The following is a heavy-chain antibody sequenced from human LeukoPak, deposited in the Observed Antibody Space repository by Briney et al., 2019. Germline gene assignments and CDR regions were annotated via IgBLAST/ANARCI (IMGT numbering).Heavy chain of an antibody. J-gene: IGHJ4*02. D-gene: IGHD5-18*01. V-gene: IGHV3-23*01. CDR1: GLTFSSYA. CDR3: AKSSGYSYGYFAY. Sequence: PGGSLRLSCAASGLTFSSYAMSWVRQAPGKGLEWVSAISGSGAGTYYADSVKGRFTISRDNSKNTLYLQMNSLRAEDTAVYYRAKSSGYSYGYFAYWGQGTLVTVSS. CDR2: ISGSGAGT.